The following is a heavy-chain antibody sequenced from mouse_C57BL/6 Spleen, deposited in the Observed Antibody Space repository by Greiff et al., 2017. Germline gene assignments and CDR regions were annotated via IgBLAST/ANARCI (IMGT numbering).Heavy chain of an antibody. V-gene: IGHV1-72*01. Sequence: QVQLKQPGAELVKPGASVKLSCKASGYTFTSYWMHWVKQRPGRGLEWIGRIDPNSGGTKYNEKFKSKATLTVDKPSSTAYMQLSSLTSEDSAVYYCARDRSEEQLFDYWGQGTTLTVSS. J-gene: IGHJ2*01. CDR1: GYTFTSYW. CDR3: ARDRSEEQLFDY. CDR2: IDPNSGGT. D-gene: IGHD3-2*02.